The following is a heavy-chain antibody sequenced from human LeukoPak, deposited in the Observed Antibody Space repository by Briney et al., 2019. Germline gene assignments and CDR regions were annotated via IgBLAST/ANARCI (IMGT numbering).Heavy chain of an antibody. CDR1: GFAVSSTY. V-gene: IGHV4-39*01. CDR3: ARQRDTASVGAFDT. Sequence: GSLRLSCAASGFAVSSTYMTWVRQAPGKGLEWVGSIHFTGTTYYNSSLQSRLAISVDTSKNLFSLKLTSVIATDTALYYCARQRDTASVGAFDTWGQGTMVIVSP. D-gene: IGHD3-3*01. CDR2: IHFTGTT. J-gene: IGHJ3*02.